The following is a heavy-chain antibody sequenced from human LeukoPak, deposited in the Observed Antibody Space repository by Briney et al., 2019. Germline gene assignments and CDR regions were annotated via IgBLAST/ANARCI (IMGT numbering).Heavy chain of an antibody. D-gene: IGHD1-26*01. CDR1: GFTFSSYW. J-gene: IGHJ4*02. Sequence: GGSLRLSCAASGFTFSSYWMHWVRQAPGKGLEWVSSISSSSSYIYYADSVKGRFTISRDNAKNSLYLQMNSLRAEDTAVYYCARGEVGASYYFDYWGQGTLVTVSS. V-gene: IGHV3-21*01. CDR2: ISSSSSYI. CDR3: ARGEVGASYYFDY.